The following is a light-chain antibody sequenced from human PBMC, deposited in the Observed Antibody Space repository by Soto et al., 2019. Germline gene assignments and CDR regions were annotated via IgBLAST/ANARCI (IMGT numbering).Light chain of an antibody. CDR2: GTS. Sequence: EIVLTQSPGTLSLSPGERATLSCRASRSVKSGYLAWYQQRPGQAPRLLIYGTSSRATGIPDRFSGSGSGTDFTLTISRLEPEDIAVYYCQQYVNSQTFGQGTKVDIK. CDR1: RSVKSGY. J-gene: IGKJ1*01. V-gene: IGKV3-20*01. CDR3: QQYVNSQT.